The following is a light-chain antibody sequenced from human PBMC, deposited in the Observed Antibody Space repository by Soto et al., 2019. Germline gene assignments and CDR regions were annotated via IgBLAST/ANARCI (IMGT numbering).Light chain of an antibody. CDR1: HRISSW. Sequence: DIQMTQSPSTLSASVGDRVTITSRAIHRISSWLAWYQQKPGKAPQLRSYAASSLQSGVPSRFSGSGSGTDFTLTSSSLQPEDFATYYCQQANSFSWTFGQGTKVDIK. CDR2: AAS. CDR3: QQANSFSWT. J-gene: IGKJ1*01. V-gene: IGKV1-12*01.